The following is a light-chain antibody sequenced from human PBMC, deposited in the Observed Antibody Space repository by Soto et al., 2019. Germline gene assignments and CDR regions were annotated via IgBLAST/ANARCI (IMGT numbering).Light chain of an antibody. CDR1: QSVSTNN. CDR3: QQYGSSPPT. V-gene: IGKV3-20*01. CDR2: GAS. Sequence: EIVLTQSPGTLALSPGERATLSCRASQSVSTNNLAWYQRKPGQAPRLLIYGASSRATDIPARFSGSGSGTVFTLAITRLEPEDFAVYYCQQYGSSPPTFGQGTKVEIK. J-gene: IGKJ1*01.